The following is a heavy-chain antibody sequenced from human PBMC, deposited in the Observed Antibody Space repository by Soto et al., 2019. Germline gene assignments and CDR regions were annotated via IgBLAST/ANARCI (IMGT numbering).Heavy chain of an antibody. CDR1: GFTFSSYG. Sequence: QVQLVEAGGGVVQPGRSLRLSCAASGFTFSSYGLHWVRQAPGKGLEWVAVISYYGSNKYYADSVKGRFTISRDNSKNTLYLKMNSLRAEDTAVYYSAQDLLGAGRSSGMDVWGQGTTVTVSS. J-gene: IGHJ6*02. D-gene: IGHD3-16*01. CDR3: AQDLLGAGRSSGMDV. V-gene: IGHV3-30*18. CDR2: ISYYGSNK.